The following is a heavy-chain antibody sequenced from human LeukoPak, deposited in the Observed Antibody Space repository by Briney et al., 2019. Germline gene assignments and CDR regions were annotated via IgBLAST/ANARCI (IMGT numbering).Heavy chain of an antibody. V-gene: IGHV3-48*02. CDR2: ISSSSSSTI. CDR3: ARDVHSSNYYDSSGPGDY. CDR1: GFTFSSYS. D-gene: IGHD3-22*01. J-gene: IGHJ4*02. Sequence: PGGSLRLSCAASGFTFSSYSMNWVRQAPGKGLEWVSYISSSSSSTIYYADSVKGRFTISRDNAKNSLYLQMNSLRDEDTAVYYCARDVHSSNYYDSSGPGDYWGQGTLVTVSS.